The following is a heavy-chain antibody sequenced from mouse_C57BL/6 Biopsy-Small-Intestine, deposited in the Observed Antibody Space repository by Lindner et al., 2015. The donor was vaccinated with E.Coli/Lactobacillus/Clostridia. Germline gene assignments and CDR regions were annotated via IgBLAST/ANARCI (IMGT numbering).Heavy chain of an antibody. CDR2: INPNSGGT. V-gene: IGHV1-84*02. D-gene: IGHD1-1*02. J-gene: IGHJ4*01. CDR1: GYTFIDSY. CDR3: ARGTWTSLGGSYFDY. Sequence: SVKVSCKASGYTFIDSYIHWVRQAPGQGLEWMGWINPNSGGTKYAQMFQARVTMTRDTSISTAYMELSRLRSDDTAVYYCARGTWTSLGGSYFDYWGQGTLVTVSS.